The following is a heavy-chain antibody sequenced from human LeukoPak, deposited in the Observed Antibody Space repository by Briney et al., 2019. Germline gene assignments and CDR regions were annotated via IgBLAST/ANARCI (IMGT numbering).Heavy chain of an antibody. Sequence: GGSLRLSCAASGFTFSSYAMSWVRQAPGKGLEWVANIKKDGSEKYYVGSVKGRFTISRDNAKNPLYLQMNSLRAEDTAVYYCARHYRGYCSSTSCYYSVGLDYWGQGTLVTVSS. CDR1: GFTFSSYA. D-gene: IGHD2-2*01. V-gene: IGHV3-7*01. CDR3: ARHYRGYCSSTSCYYSVGLDY. CDR2: IKKDGSEK. J-gene: IGHJ4*02.